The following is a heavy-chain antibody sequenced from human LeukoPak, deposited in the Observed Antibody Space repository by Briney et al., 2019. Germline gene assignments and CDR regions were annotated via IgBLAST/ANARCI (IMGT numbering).Heavy chain of an antibody. Sequence: PGGSLRLSCAASGFTFSSYAMSWVRQAPGKGLEWVSGISGSGGSTYYADPVKGRFTISRDKSKDTLFLQMNSLRVEDTAIYYCAKDGVESHGGVSFFDYWGQGTLVTVSS. V-gene: IGHV3-23*01. CDR1: GFTFSSYA. J-gene: IGHJ4*02. D-gene: IGHD2-8*02. CDR3: AKDGVESHGGVSFFDY. CDR2: ISGSGGST.